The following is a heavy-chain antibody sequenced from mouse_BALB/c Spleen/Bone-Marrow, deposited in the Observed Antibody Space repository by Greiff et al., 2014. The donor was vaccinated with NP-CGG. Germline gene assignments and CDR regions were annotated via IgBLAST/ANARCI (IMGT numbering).Heavy chain of an antibody. CDR1: GFSLTGYG. CDR2: IWGGGST. Sequence: VKLQESGPGLVAPSQSLSITCTVSGFSLTGYGVNWVRQPPGKGLEWLGMIWGGGSTDYNSALKSRLSISKDNSKSQVFLKMNSLQTDDTARYYCAREGPYGNYAMDYWGQGTSVTVSS. J-gene: IGHJ4*01. V-gene: IGHV2-6-7*01. CDR3: AREGPYGNYAMDY. D-gene: IGHD2-10*02.